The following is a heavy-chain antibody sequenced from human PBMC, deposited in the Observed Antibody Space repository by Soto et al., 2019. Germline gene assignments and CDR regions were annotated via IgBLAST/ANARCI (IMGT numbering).Heavy chain of an antibody. D-gene: IGHD2-15*01. J-gene: IGHJ6*02. CDR1: GYTFDRYG. CDR2: ISTYNGNT. CDR3: AREGYCSSGSCALYSHEYFGMEV. Sequence: QVPLVQSGAEVKKPGASVMVSCKASGYTFDRYGISWVRQAPGQGLEWMGWISTYNGNTNYAQKLKGRVTMTTDTFTSTAYMELRSLTSDDTAVYYCAREGYCSSGSCALYSHEYFGMEVWGQGTTVTVSS. V-gene: IGHV1-18*01.